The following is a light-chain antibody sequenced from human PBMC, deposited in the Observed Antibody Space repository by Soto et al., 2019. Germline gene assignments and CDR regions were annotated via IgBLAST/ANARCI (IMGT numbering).Light chain of an antibody. V-gene: IGLV2-14*01. J-gene: IGLJ2*01. CDR1: SSDVGGYNY. CDR2: EVS. Sequence: QYALTQPASVSGSPGQSITISCTGTSSDVGGYNYVSWYQQHPGKAPKLMIYEVSTRPSGVSNRFSGSKSGNTASLTISGLQAEDEADYYCSSNTSSSTLVFGGGTKLTVL. CDR3: SSNTSSSTLV.